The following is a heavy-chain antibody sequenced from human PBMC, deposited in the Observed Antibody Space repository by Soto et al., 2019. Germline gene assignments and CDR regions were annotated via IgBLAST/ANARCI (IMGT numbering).Heavy chain of an antibody. V-gene: IGHV3-30*18. CDR1: GFTFSSYG. CDR2: ISYDGSNK. CDR3: AEDRIAAAGMIHYYYYGMDV. D-gene: IGHD6-13*01. Sequence: GGSLRLSCAASGFTFSSYGMHWVRQAPGKGLEWVAVISYDGSNKYYADSVKGRFTISRDNSRNTLYLQMNSLRAEDTAVYYCAEDRIAAAGMIHYYYYGMDVWGQGTTVTVSS. J-gene: IGHJ6*02.